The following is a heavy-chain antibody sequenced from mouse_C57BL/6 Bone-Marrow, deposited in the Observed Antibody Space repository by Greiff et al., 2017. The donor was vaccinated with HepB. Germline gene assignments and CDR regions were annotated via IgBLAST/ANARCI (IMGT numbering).Heavy chain of an antibody. V-gene: IGHV1-55*01. CDR3: AMVPPAYYGPFYAMDY. Sequence: VQLQQPGAELVKPGASVKMSCKASGYTFTSYWITWVKQRPGQGLEWIGDIYPGSGSTNYNEKFKSKATLTVDTSSRTAYMQLSSLTSDDSAVYYWAMVPPAYYGPFYAMDYWGQGTSVTVSS. CDR2: IYPGSGST. J-gene: IGHJ4*01. CDR1: GYTFTSYW. D-gene: IGHD1-2*01.